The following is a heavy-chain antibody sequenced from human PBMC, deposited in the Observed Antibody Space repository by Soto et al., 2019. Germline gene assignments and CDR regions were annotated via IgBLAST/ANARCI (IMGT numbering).Heavy chain of an antibody. Sequence: SETLSLTCTVSGDSINTYYWSWIRQPPGKGLEWIGYVYYTGSTNYNPSNKSRVTISVDTSRNQFSLKLYSVTAADTAVYYCARSPAVGTSPFDYWGQGTLVTVS. CDR3: ARSPAVGTSPFDY. CDR2: VYYTGST. CDR1: GDSINTYY. J-gene: IGHJ4*02. V-gene: IGHV4-59*01. D-gene: IGHD2-2*01.